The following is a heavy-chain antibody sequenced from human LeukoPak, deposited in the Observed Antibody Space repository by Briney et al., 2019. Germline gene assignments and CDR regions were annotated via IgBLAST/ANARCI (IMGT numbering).Heavy chain of an antibody. Sequence: PSETLSLTCTVSGGSISSYYWSWIRQPPGKGLEWIGYIYYSGSPNYNPSLKSRVTISVDTSKNQFSLKLSSVTAADTAVYYCARADTAMAEPFDYWGQGTLVTVSS. CDR3: ARADTAMAEPFDY. CDR2: IYYSGSP. J-gene: IGHJ4*02. V-gene: IGHV4-59*01. D-gene: IGHD5-18*01. CDR1: GGSISSYY.